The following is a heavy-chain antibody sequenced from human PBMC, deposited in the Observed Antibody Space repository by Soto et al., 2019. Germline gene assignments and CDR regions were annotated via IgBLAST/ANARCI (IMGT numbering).Heavy chain of an antibody. J-gene: IGHJ4*02. CDR3: AKDDGERVY. CDR2: ISYDGSNK. D-gene: IGHD1-1*01. Sequence: PGGSLRLSCAASGFTFSSYGMHWVRQAPGKGLEWVAVISYDGSNKYYADSVKGRFTISRDNSKNTLYLQMNSLRAEDTAVYYCAKDDGERVYWGQGTLVTVSS. V-gene: IGHV3-30*18. CDR1: GFTFSSYG.